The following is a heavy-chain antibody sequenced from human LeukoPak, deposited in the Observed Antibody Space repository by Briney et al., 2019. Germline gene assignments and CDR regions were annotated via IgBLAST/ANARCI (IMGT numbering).Heavy chain of an antibody. Sequence: GGSLRLSCAASGFTFRSYAMHWVRQATGKGLEWVSAIGTAGDTYYPGSVKGRFTISRENAKNSLYLQMNSLRAEDTAVYYCARELYCSSTSCPFDYWGQGTLVTVSS. J-gene: IGHJ4*02. D-gene: IGHD2-2*01. CDR1: GFTFRSYA. CDR2: IGTAGDT. V-gene: IGHV3-13*01. CDR3: ARELYCSSTSCPFDY.